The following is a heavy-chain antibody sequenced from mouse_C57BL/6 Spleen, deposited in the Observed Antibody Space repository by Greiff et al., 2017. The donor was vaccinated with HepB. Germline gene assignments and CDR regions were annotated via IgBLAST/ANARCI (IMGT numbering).Heavy chain of an antibody. D-gene: IGHD1-1*01. V-gene: IGHV1-26*01. CDR2: INPNNGGT. CDR1: GYTFTDYY. J-gene: IGHJ1*03. CDR3: ASPYYYGSSS. Sequence: EVQLQQSGPELVKPGASVKISCKASGYTFTDYYMNWVKQSHGKSLEWIGDINPNNGGTSYNQKFKGKATLTVDKSSSTAYMELRSLTSEDSAVYYCASPYYYGSSSWGTGTTVTVSS.